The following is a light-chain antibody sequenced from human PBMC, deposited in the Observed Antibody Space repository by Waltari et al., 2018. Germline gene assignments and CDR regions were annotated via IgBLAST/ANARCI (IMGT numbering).Light chain of an antibody. V-gene: IGLV2-18*02. CDR3: SSFTSSNTWV. J-gene: IGLJ3*02. CDR2: EFS. Sequence: QSALTQPPSVSGSPGQSVTISCTGTRSDVGSYNRVSWHRQPPGPAPKGLISEFSNRPSGVPDRFSGSKSGNLASLTISGLQAEDEADYYCSSFTSSNTWVFGGGTKLTVL. CDR1: RSDVGSYNR.